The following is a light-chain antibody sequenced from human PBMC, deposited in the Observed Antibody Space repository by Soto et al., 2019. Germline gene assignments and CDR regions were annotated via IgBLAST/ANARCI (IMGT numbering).Light chain of an antibody. CDR3: QHYNSYSEA. CDR2: EAS. V-gene: IGKV1-5*03. Sequence: DIQMTQSPSTLSASVGDRVTITCRASQSISSRLAWYQQKPGKAPKLLIYEASGLESGVPSRFSGSGSGTEFTLTISSLQPDDFATYYCQHYNSYSEAFGQGTKVDIK. CDR1: QSISSR. J-gene: IGKJ1*01.